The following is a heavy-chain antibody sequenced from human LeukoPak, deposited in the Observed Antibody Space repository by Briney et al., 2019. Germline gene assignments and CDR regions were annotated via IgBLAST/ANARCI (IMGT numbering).Heavy chain of an antibody. J-gene: IGHJ4*02. Sequence: PGGSLRLSCAASGFTFSDHYMDWVRQAPGKGLEWVGRIRNKANSYTTEYAASVKGRFTISSDDSKNSLYLQMNSLKTEDTAVYYCARGEWLQHFDYWGQGTLVTVSS. D-gene: IGHD5-24*01. V-gene: IGHV3-72*01. CDR2: IRNKANSYTT. CDR1: GFTFSDHY. CDR3: ARGEWLQHFDY.